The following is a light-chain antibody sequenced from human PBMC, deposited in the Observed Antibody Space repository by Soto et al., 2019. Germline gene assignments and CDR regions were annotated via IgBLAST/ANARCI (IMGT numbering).Light chain of an antibody. CDR1: QSLTNNY. CDR2: GAS. CDR3: QQYEAVVT. V-gene: IGKV3-20*01. Sequence: EVVLTQSPGTLSLSPGERATLSCRASQSLTNNYFAWYQQKPGRALRLLIDGASTRATGIPDRFSGSGSGTDFPPTLSRLVPEDVAVYYCQQYEAVVTLGQGSKVDIK. J-gene: IGKJ1*01.